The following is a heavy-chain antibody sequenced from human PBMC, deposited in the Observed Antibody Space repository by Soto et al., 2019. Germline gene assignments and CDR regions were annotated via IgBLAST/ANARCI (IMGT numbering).Heavy chain of an antibody. CDR3: ASWVTMVRGAPEYYFDY. CDR2: ISSSSSYT. Sequence: GGSLRLSCAASGFTFSDYYMSWIRQAPGKGLEWVSYISSSSSYTNYADSVKGRFTISRDNAKNSLYLQMNSLRAGDTAVYYCASWVTMVRGAPEYYFDYWGQGTLVTVSS. CDR1: GFTFSDYY. J-gene: IGHJ4*02. V-gene: IGHV3-11*06. D-gene: IGHD3-10*01.